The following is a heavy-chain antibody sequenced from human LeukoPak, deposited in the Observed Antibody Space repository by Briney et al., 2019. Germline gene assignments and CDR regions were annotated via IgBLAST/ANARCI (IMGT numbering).Heavy chain of an antibody. V-gene: IGHV4-59*11. D-gene: IGHD3-3*01. CDR1: GGSISGHY. CDR2: IYYSGST. J-gene: IGHJ4*02. CDR3: ARVKYYDFWSGYYPYFDY. Sequence: SETLSLTCTVSGGSISGHYWSWIRQPPGKGLEWIGYIYYSGSTNYNPSLKSRVTISVDTSKNQFSLKLSSVTAADTAVYYCARVKYYDFWSGYYPYFDYWGQGTLVTVSS.